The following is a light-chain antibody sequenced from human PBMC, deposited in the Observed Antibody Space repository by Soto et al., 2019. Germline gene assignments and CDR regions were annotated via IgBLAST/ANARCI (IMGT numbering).Light chain of an antibody. V-gene: IGLV1-51*02. CDR3: GTWDSSLIAL. CDR1: SSNIGSND. J-gene: IGLJ1*01. CDR2: ENS. Sequence: QSVLTQPPSVSAAPGQKVTISCSGNSSNIGSNDVSWYQQLPGKAPKLLIYENSQRPSGIPDRFSGSKSGTSATLGITGLQTGDEGGYYCGTWDSSLIALFGTGTKVTVL.